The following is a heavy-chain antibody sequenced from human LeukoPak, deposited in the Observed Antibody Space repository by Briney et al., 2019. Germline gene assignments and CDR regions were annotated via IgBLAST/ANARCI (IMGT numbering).Heavy chain of an antibody. CDR1: GGSFSGYY. D-gene: IGHD4-11*01. CDR2: INHSGST. CDR3: ARKTTVTPRYYYYYYMDV. V-gene: IGHV4-34*01. J-gene: IGHJ6*03. Sequence: SETLSLTCAVYGGSFSGYYWSWIRQPPGKGLEWIGEINHSGSTNYNPSLKSRVTISVDTSKNQFSLKLSSVTAADTAVYYCARKTTVTPRYYYYYYMDVWGEGTTVTVSS.